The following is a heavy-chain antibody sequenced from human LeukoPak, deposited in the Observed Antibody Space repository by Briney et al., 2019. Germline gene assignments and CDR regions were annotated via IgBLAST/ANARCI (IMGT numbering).Heavy chain of an antibody. V-gene: IGHV3-15*01. Sequence: GGSLRLSCAASGFTFSNAWMRWVRQAPGKGLEWVGRIKSKTDDGTTDYAAPVKGRFTISRDDSKNTLYLQMNSLKTEDTAVYYCATVYGMDVWGQGTTVTVSS. CDR2: IKSKTDDGTT. CDR3: ATVYGMDV. J-gene: IGHJ6*02. CDR1: GFTFSNAW.